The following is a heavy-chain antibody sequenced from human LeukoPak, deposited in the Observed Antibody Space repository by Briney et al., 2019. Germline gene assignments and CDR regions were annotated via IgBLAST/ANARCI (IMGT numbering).Heavy chain of an antibody. J-gene: IGHJ4*02. D-gene: IGHD3-10*01. CDR2: IIPIFGTA. CDR3: AREYDYYGSGAFDY. Sequence: SVKVSCKASGGTFSSYAISWVRQAPGQGLERMGGIIPIFGTANYAQKFQGRVTITADESTSTAYMELSSLRSEDTAVYYCAREYDYYGSGAFDYWGQGTLVTVSS. CDR1: GGTFSSYA. V-gene: IGHV1-69*13.